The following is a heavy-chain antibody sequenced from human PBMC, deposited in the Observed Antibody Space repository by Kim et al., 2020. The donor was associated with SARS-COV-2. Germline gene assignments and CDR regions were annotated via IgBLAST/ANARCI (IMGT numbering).Heavy chain of an antibody. Sequence: RYSPSFQGQVTISADKSISTAYLQWSSLKASDTAMYYCATTFYGRYYFDYWGQGTLVTVSS. V-gene: IGHV5-51*01. J-gene: IGHJ4*02. D-gene: IGHD3-16*01. CDR3: ATTFYGRYYFDY.